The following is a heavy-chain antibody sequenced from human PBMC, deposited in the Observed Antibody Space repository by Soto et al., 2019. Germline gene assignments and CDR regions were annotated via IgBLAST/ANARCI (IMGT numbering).Heavy chain of an antibody. CDR2: IYSGGST. Sequence: GGSLRLSCAASGFTVSSNYMSWVRQAPGKGLEWVSVIYSGGSTYYADSVKGRFTISRDNSKNTLYLQMNSLRAEDTAVYYCARAEWWLDNSSGWYDFDYWGQGTLVTVSS. V-gene: IGHV3-66*01. J-gene: IGHJ4*02. CDR1: GFTVSSNY. CDR3: ARAEWWLDNSSGWYDFDY. D-gene: IGHD6-19*01.